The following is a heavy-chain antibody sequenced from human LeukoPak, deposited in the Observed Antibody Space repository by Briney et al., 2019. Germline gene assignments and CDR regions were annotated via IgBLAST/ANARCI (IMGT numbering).Heavy chain of an antibody. CDR1: GFTFSSYA. V-gene: IGHV3-23*01. CDR3: ARGMSAASGYLELEY. J-gene: IGHJ4*02. CDR2: ISGSGGNT. D-gene: IGHD3-22*01. Sequence: GGSLRLSCAASGFTFSSYAMSWVRQSPGKGLEWVSAISGSGGNTYSADSVKGRCTISRDNSKKTLFLHMNSLRAEDTAVYYCARGMSAASGYLELEYWGQGTLVTVST.